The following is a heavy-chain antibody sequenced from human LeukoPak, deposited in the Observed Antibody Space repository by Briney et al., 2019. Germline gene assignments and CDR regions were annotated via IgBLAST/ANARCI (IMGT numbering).Heavy chain of an antibody. CDR1: GGTFSSYA. J-gene: IGHJ4*02. V-gene: IGHV1-69*10. Sequence: SVKVSCKASGGTFSSYAISWVRQAPGQGLEWMGGIIPILGIANYAQKFQGRVTITADKSTSTAYMELSSLRSEDTAVYYCARHERYNLDYWGQGTLVTVSS. CDR3: ARHERYNLDY. D-gene: IGHD5-24*01. CDR2: IIPILGIA.